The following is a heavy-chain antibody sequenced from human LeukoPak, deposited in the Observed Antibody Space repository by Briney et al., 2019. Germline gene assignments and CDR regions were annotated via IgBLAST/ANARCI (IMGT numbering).Heavy chain of an antibody. J-gene: IGHJ4*02. Sequence: QPGGSLRLSCAASGFTVSSNYMSWVRQAPGKGLEWVSIIYSGGSTYYADSVKGRFTISRDNSKNTLYLQMNSLRVEDTAVYYCARDAPVRYSGSYFDYWGQGTLVTVSS. CDR1: GFTVSSNY. CDR2: IYSGGST. CDR3: ARDAPVRYSGSYFDY. V-gene: IGHV3-53*05. D-gene: IGHD1-26*01.